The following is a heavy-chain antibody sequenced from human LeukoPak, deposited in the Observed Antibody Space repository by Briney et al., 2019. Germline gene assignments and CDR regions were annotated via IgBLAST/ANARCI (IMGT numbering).Heavy chain of an antibody. D-gene: IGHD3-16*01. Sequence: PSETLSLTCAVYGGSFSGYYWSWIRQPPGKGLEWIGEINHSGGTNYNPSLKSRVTISVDTSKNQFSLKLSSATAADTAVYYCARGQKWGRSWFDPWGQGTLVTVSS. CDR2: INHSGGT. J-gene: IGHJ5*02. CDR3: ARGQKWGRSWFDP. CDR1: GGSFSGYY. V-gene: IGHV4-34*01.